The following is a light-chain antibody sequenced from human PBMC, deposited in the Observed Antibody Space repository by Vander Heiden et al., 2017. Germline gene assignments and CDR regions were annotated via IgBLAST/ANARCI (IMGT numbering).Light chain of an antibody. J-gene: IGKJ2*01. CDR2: GAS. V-gene: IGKV3-20*01. CDR3: QQYGSSPFT. Sequence: QSPRVLIYGASSRATGIPDRFSGSGSGPDFTITISRLVPVDFALYYYQQYGSSPFTFGQGTKLEIK.